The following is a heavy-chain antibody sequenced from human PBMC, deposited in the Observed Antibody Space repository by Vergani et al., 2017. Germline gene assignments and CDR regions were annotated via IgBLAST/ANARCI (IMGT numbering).Heavy chain of an antibody. CDR3: AREQLNKVRNYDFWSGYFANPYYYYYMDV. CDR1: GYSFTSYW. J-gene: IGHJ6*03. V-gene: IGHV5-51*01. Sequence: EVQLVQSGAEVKKPGESLKISCKGSGYSFTSYWIGWVRQMPGKGLEWMGIIYPGDSDTRYSPSFQGQVTISADKSISTAYLQWSSLKASDTAMYYCAREQLNKVRNYDFWSGYFANPYYYYYMDVWGKGTTVTVSS. CDR2: IYPGDSDT. D-gene: IGHD3-3*01.